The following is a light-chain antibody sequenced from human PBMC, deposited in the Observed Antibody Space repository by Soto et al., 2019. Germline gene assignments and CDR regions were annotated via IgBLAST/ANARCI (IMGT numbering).Light chain of an antibody. CDR3: HQRQSWPRT. CDR1: QSISSW. V-gene: IGKV1-5*01. CDR2: AAS. Sequence: EIQMSQSPSTLYASVGDRVTITCLASQSISSWLAWYQQKPGKAPKVLIYAASSLQSGVPSRFSGSGSETDFTLTISDVQPEDFALYYCHQRQSWPRTFGQGTKVDI. J-gene: IGKJ1*01.